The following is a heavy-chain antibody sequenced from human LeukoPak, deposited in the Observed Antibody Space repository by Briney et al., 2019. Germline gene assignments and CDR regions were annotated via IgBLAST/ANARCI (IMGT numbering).Heavy chain of an antibody. CDR1: GGTFSSYA. V-gene: IGHV1-69*01. J-gene: IGHJ4*02. Sequence: SVKVSCKASGGTFSSYAISWVRQAPGQGLEWMGGIIPIFGTANYAQKFQGRVTITADESTSTAYMGLSSLRSEDTAVYYCARGLIAVAGTIADDYWGQGTLVTVSS. D-gene: IGHD6-19*01. CDR3: ARGLIAVAGTIADDY. CDR2: IIPIFGTA.